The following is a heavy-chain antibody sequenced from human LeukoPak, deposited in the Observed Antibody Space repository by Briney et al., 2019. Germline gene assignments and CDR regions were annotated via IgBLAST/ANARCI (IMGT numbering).Heavy chain of an antibody. J-gene: IGHJ6*02. CDR1: GFSFSSYG. Sequence: GGSLRLSCAASGFSFSSYGMHWVRQAPGKGLEWVALISYDGSVVYHADSVKGRFTISRDTSKNTPYLQMNSLKTEDTALYYCAEDRGTWRVYGLDVWGQGTTVTVSS. CDR2: ISYDGSVV. D-gene: IGHD3-10*01. V-gene: IGHV3-30*18. CDR3: AEDRGTWRVYGLDV.